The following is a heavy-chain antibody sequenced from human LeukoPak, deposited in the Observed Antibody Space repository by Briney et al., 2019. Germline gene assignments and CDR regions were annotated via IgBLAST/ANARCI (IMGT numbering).Heavy chain of an antibody. J-gene: IGHJ4*02. CDR2: IYHSGST. Sequence: SETLSLTCTVSGYSISSGYYWGWIRQPPGKGLEWIGSIYHSGSTYYNPSLKSRVTISVDTSKNQFSLKLSSVTAADTAVYYCARWGLVAGNDVDYWGQGTLVTVSS. CDR1: GYSISSGYY. CDR3: ARWGLVAGNDVDY. V-gene: IGHV4-38-2*02. D-gene: IGHD1-1*01.